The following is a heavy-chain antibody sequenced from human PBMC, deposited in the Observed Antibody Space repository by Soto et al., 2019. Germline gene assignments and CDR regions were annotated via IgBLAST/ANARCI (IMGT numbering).Heavy chain of an antibody. D-gene: IGHD2-2*01. Sequence: EVQLVESGGGLVQPGGSLRLSCAASGFTFSTYWMHWIRQVPGKGLEWVSRINSDASHTYYADSVKGRFTISRDNAKNALHLEMNSRRAEATAVYYCVRDGHSITTSCYGKWFDPWGQGTLVTVSS. J-gene: IGHJ5*02. CDR1: GFTFSTYW. CDR3: VRDGHSITTSCYGKWFDP. V-gene: IGHV3-74*01. CDR2: INSDASHT.